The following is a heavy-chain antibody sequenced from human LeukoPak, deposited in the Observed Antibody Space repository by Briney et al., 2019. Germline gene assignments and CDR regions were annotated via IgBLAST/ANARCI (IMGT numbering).Heavy chain of an antibody. CDR1: GFTFSNYN. V-gene: IGHV3-21*04. D-gene: IGHD3-10*01. CDR3: AKDGTMVRGVQYYYYYYMDV. J-gene: IGHJ6*03. CDR2: IRSSTTYV. Sequence: PGGSLRLSCAASGFTFSNYNMNWVRQAPGKGLEWVSSIRSSTTYVYYADSVKGRFTISRDNAKNSLYLQMNSLRAEDTALYYCAKDGTMVRGVQYYYYYYMDVWGKGTTVTISS.